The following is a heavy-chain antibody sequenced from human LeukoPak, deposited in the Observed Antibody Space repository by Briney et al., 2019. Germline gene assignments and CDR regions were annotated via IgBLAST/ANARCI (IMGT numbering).Heavy chain of an antibody. J-gene: IGHJ5*02. CDR3: ARDSSIAVQYNWFDP. Sequence: PGGSLRLSCAASGFTFSDYYMSWIRQAPGKGLEWVSYISSSGSTIYYAGSVKGRFTISRDNAKNSLYLQMNSLRAEDTAVYYCARDSSIAVQYNWFDPWGQGTLVTVSS. CDR1: GFTFSDYY. V-gene: IGHV3-11*04. CDR2: ISSSGSTI. D-gene: IGHD6-6*01.